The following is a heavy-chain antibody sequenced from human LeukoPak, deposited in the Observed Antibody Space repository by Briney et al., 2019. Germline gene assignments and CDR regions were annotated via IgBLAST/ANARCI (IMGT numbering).Heavy chain of an antibody. CDR1: GFTFNNYA. CDR3: AKGGGYSYSYVSY. J-gene: IGHJ4*02. V-gene: IGHV3-23*01. D-gene: IGHD5-18*01. Sequence: GGSLRLSCATSGFTFNNYAMNWVRQAPGKGLEWVSLISGTGGTTYYADSVRGRFTVSRDNSKNTLSLQMNSLRAEDTAVYYCAKGGGYSYSYVSYWGQGTLVTVSS. CDR2: ISGTGGTT.